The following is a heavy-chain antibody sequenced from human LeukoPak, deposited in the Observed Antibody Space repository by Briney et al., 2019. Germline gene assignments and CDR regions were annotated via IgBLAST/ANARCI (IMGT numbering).Heavy chain of an antibody. V-gene: IGHV3-73*01. CDR3: TRTDSSGYYYFGY. Sequence: GGSLRLSCAASGLTFSGSAMHWVRQASGKGLEWVVRIRSKTNSYATAYAASVKGRFTISRDDSKNTAYLQMNSLKTEDTAVYYCTRTDSSGYYYFGYWGQGTLVTVSS. D-gene: IGHD3-22*01. J-gene: IGHJ4*02. CDR1: GLTFSGSA. CDR2: IRSKTNSYAT.